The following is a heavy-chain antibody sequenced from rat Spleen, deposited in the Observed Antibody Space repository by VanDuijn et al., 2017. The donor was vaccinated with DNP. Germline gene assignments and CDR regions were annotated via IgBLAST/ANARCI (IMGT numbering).Heavy chain of an antibody. CDR1: GFTFSDYA. D-gene: IGHD1-4*01. V-gene: IGHV5-22*01. J-gene: IGHJ2*01. CDR3: AGRPPPTRGPFDY. CDR2: ISYEGSGS. Sequence: EVQLVESDGGLVQPGRSLKLSCAASGFTFSDYAMAWVRQAPKKGLEWVASISYEGSGSYYGDSVKGRFTISRDNAKSTLYLQMDSLRSDDTATYYCAGRPPPTRGPFDYWGQGVLVTVSS.